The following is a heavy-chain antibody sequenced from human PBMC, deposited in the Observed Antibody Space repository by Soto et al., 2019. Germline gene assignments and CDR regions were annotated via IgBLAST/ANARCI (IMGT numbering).Heavy chain of an antibody. CDR3: ARAGTNMVQFDY. V-gene: IGHV4-59*01. J-gene: IGHJ4*02. CDR1: AGSINSYF. D-gene: IGHD3-10*01. CDR2: IYYSGST. Sequence: SLTLSLPCTASAGSINSYFWSWIRKSPGKGLESIGHIYYSGSTSYSPSIKSRVSISVDRSKNQFSLEVHSVTAADTAVYYCARAGTNMVQFDYWGQGTLVTVSS.